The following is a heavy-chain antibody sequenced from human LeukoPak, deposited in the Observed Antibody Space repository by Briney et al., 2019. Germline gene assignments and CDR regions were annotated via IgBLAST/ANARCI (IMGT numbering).Heavy chain of an antibody. V-gene: IGHV3-43*02. CDR2: ISGDGGST. D-gene: IGHD3-3*01. CDR3: AKAFTQSTIFGVGINN. Sequence: GGSLRLSCAASGFTFDDYAMHWVRQAPGKGLEWVSLISGDGGSTYYADSVKGRFTISRDNSKNSLYLQMNNLRTEDTALYYCAKAFTQSTIFGVGINNWGQGTLVTVSS. CDR1: GFTFDDYA. J-gene: IGHJ4*02.